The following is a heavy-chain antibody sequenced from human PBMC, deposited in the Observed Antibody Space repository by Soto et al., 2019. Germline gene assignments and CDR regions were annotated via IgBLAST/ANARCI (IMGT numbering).Heavy chain of an antibody. CDR2: ITTAATRNI. J-gene: IGHJ6*02. CDR1: GFPFSSYT. D-gene: IGHD3-3*01. Sequence: EVQLVESGGSLVNPGGSLRLSCSASGFPFSSYTMYWVRQAPGKGLEWVSSITTAATRNIFYADSVKGRFTISRDNAKNILYLQMNNVRVEDTAVYYCARDDPIFGAIPRMDIWGQGTTVTVSS. CDR3: ARDDPIFGAIPRMDI. V-gene: IGHV3-21*02.